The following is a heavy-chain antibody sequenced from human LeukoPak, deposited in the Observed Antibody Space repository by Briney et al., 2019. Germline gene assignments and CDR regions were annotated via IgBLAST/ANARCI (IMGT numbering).Heavy chain of an antibody. D-gene: IGHD5-24*01. Sequence: GGSLRLSCAVSGFNFDDYAMHWVRQAPGRGLEWVSGINWKTGNGIYADSVKGRFTISRDNAKNSLYLQMSSLRAEDTALYYCTRGAARWQFDLWGRGTLLTVSS. CDR2: INWKTGNG. CDR1: GFNFDDYA. J-gene: IGHJ2*01. CDR3: TRGAARWQFDL. V-gene: IGHV3-9*01.